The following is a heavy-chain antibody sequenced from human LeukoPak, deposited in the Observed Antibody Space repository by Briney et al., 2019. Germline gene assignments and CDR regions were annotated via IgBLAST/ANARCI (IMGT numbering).Heavy chain of an antibody. CDR2: IYYSGRT. Sequence: SETLSLTCTIFGDSVSRSDSYWDWIRQPPGKGLEWIGTIYYSGRTYYSPSLKSRVTLSVDMPNNQFSLTLSSVTAADTALYFCARRRYYDSSGYLEWGQGTLVTVSS. CDR3: ARRRYYDSSGYLE. CDR1: GDSVSRSDSY. J-gene: IGHJ1*01. D-gene: IGHD3-22*01. V-gene: IGHV4-39*01.